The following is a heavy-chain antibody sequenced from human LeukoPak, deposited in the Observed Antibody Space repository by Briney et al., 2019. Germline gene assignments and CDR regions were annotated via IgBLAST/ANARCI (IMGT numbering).Heavy chain of an antibody. J-gene: IGHJ4*02. Sequence: PGGSLRLPCAASGLTLSGYWMHWVRQVPGKGLMWVTGISSGGRDRRYADSVKGRFTISRDNARNTLYLQMNSLRDEDSGIYYCGRDVEGPRAFDYWGQGTLVTVS. CDR1: GLTLSGYW. CDR3: GRDVEGPRAFDY. V-gene: IGHV3-74*01. CDR2: ISSGGRDR. D-gene: IGHD2-21*01.